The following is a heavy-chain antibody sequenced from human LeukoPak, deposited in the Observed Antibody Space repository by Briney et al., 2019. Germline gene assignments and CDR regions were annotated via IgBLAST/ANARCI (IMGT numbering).Heavy chain of an antibody. CDR3: ARDRYDSSGYYSSTDY. J-gene: IGHJ4*02. D-gene: IGHD3-22*01. CDR2: ISSSSSYI. Sequence: SGGSLRLSCAASGFTFSSYSMNWVRQAPGKGLEWASSISSSSSYIYYADSVKGRFTISRDNAKNSLYLQMNSLRAEDTAVYYCARDRYDSSGYYSSTDYWGQGTLVTVSS. CDR1: GFTFSSYS. V-gene: IGHV3-21*01.